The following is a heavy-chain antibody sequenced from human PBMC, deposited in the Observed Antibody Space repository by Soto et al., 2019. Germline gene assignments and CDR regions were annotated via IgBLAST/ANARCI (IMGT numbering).Heavy chain of an antibody. CDR1: SGSISSSNW. D-gene: IGHD1-1*01. V-gene: IGHV4-4*02. CDR3: ARARGSWNDAGYFDY. Sequence: QVQLQESGPGLVKPSATLSLTCAVSSGSISSSNWWSWVRLPPGKGLAWIGRIYHSGSTNSNPSHEGRVTISVNNSKNQSSLELSSVTAADTAVYYCARARGSWNDAGYFDYWGQGTLVTVSS. CDR2: IYHSGST. J-gene: IGHJ4*02.